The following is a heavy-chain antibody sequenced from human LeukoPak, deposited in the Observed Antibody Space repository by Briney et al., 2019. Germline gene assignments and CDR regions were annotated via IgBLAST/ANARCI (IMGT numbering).Heavy chain of an antibody. J-gene: IGHJ5*02. CDR2: ISYDGSNK. CDR3: ARSYYGSGRTSWSRFDP. Sequence: GGSLRLSCAASGFTFSSYEMNWVRQAPGKGLEGVAVISYDGSNKYYADCVKGRFTISRDNSKNTLYLQMNSLRAEDTAVYYCARSYYGSGRTSWSRFDPWGQGTLVTVSS. V-gene: IGHV3-30-3*01. D-gene: IGHD3-10*01. CDR1: GFTFSSYE.